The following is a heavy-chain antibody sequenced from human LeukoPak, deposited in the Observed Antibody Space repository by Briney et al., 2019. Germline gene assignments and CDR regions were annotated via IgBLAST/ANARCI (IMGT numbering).Heavy chain of an antibody. CDR1: GFSFSSYG. Sequence: PGGSLRLSCAASGFSFSSYGMNWVRQAPGKGLEWVSSISSRSSSIYYADSVRGRFTTSRDDAKNSLYLQMNSLRAEDTAIYYCAREPTVTTSGYWGQGTLVTVSS. CDR2: ISSRSSSI. V-gene: IGHV3-21*01. J-gene: IGHJ4*02. D-gene: IGHD4-17*01. CDR3: AREPTVTTSGY.